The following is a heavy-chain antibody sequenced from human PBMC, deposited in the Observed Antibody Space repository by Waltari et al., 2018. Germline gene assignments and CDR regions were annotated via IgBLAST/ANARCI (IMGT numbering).Heavy chain of an antibody. V-gene: IGHV3-30*04. CDR1: GFTFSNYA. Sequence: ESGGGVVQPGGSLRLSCAASGFTFSNYAMHWVRQSPGKGLEWVAVMSYDGKNSYYADSMKGRFSISRDNSKNTLYLQINSLRPEDTAVYHCARDSWASHTGVVTYYYHMDVWGKGTTVTVSS. CDR2: MSYDGKNS. D-gene: IGHD5-18*01. J-gene: IGHJ6*03. CDR3: ARDSWASHTGVVTYYYHMDV.